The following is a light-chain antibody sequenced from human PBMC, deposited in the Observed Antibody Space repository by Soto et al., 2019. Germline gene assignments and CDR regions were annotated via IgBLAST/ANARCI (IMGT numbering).Light chain of an antibody. CDR1: QSVSSSY. Sequence: EIVLTQSPGTLSLSPGERATLSCRASQSVSSSYLAWYQQKPGQAPRLLSYGASSRATGIPDRFSGSWSGTDFTLTISRLEPTDFAVYYCQQYVGSPTSTFGQGTKVEIK. J-gene: IGKJ1*01. V-gene: IGKV3-20*01. CDR2: GAS. CDR3: QQYVGSPTST.